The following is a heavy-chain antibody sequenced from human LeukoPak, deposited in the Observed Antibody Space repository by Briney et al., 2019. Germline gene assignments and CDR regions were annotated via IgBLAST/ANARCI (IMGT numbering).Heavy chain of an antibody. J-gene: IGHJ4*02. CDR2: INPNSGGT. V-gene: IGHV1-2*02. CDR3: ARGGVMITFGGVIVIPSYFDY. CDR1: GYTFTGYY. D-gene: IGHD3-16*02. Sequence: ASVKVSCKASGYTFTGYYMHWVRQAPGQGLEWMGWINPNSGGTNYAQKFQGRVTMTRDTSISTAYMELSRLRSDDTAVYYCARGGVMITFGGVIVIPSYFDYWSQGTLVTVFS.